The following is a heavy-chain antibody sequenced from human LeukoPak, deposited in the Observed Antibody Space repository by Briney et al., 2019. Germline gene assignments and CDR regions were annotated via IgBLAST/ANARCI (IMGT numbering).Heavy chain of an antibody. D-gene: IGHD6-13*01. Sequence: SVKVSCKASGGTFSSYAISWVRQAPGQGLEWMGGIIPIFGTANYAQKFQGRVTITADESTSTAYMELSSLRSEDTAVYYCARGGDSSSWYLGLLGYYYGMDVWGKGTTVTVSS. J-gene: IGHJ6*04. CDR2: IIPIFGTA. CDR1: GGTFSSYA. CDR3: ARGGDSSSWYLGLLGYYYGMDV. V-gene: IGHV1-69*13.